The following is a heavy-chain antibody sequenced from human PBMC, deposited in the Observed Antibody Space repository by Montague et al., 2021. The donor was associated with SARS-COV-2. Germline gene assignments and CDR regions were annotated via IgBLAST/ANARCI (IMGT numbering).Heavy chain of an antibody. CDR2: IYYSGST. D-gene: IGHD3-10*01. V-gene: IGHV4-39*01. CDR3: ARVATMVRGVIPGYFDY. CDR1: GGSISSSSYY. Sequence: SETLSLTCTVSGGSISSSSYYWGRIRQPPGKGLEWIGSIYYSGSTXYNPSLKSRVTISVDTSKNQFSLKLSSVTAADTAVYYCARVATMVRGVIPGYFDYWGQGTLVTVSS. J-gene: IGHJ4*02.